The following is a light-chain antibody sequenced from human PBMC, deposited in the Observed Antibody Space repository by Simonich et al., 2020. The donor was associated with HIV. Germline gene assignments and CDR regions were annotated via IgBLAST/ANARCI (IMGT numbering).Light chain of an antibody. CDR1: QSVLYSSNNKNY. Sequence: DIVMTQSPDSLAVSLGERATINCKSSQSVLYSSNNKNYLAWYQQKPGQPPNLLIYWASTRESGVPDRFSASGSGTDFTLTISSLQAEDVAVYYCQQYYTTPPTFGQGTKVEIE. J-gene: IGKJ1*01. V-gene: IGKV4-1*01. CDR2: WAS. CDR3: QQYYTTPPT.